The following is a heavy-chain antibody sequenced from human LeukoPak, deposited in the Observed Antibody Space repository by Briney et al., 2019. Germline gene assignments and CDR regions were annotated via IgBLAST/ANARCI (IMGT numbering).Heavy chain of an antibody. CDR3: AKSPSYGSGKGLDY. CDR1: GFTFSNAW. D-gene: IGHD3-10*01. CDR2: ISGSGGST. Sequence: GGSLRLSCAASGFTFSNAWMSWVRQAPGKGLEWVSAISGSGGSTYYADSVKGRFTISRDNSKNTLYLQMNSLRAEDTAVYYCAKSPSYGSGKGLDYWGQGTLVTVSS. V-gene: IGHV3-23*01. J-gene: IGHJ4*02.